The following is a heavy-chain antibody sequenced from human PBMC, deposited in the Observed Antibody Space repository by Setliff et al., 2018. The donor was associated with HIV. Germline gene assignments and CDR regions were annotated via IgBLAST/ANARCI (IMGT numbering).Heavy chain of an antibody. Sequence: GGSLRLSCAASGFTFNSYGIHWVRQAPGKGLEWVALIWYDASKKEYSDSVKGRFNILRDDSKKTAYLQMNSLRDDDTAVYYCVKDVLKFWSGSGALDLWGPGTLVTVSS. CDR1: GFTFNSYG. D-gene: IGHD3-3*01. J-gene: IGHJ5*02. V-gene: IGHV3-33*06. CDR3: VKDVLKFWSGSGALDL. CDR2: IWYDASKK.